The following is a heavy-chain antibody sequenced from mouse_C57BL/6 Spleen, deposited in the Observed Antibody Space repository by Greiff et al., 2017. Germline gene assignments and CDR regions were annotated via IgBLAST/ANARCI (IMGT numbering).Heavy chain of an antibody. D-gene: IGHD2-2*01. V-gene: IGHV1-72*01. CDR2: IDPNSGGT. J-gene: IGHJ2*01. CDR3: ARPRGLYGYYYFDY. CDR1: GYTFTSYW. Sequence: QVQLKQPGAELVKPGASVKLSCKASGYTFTSYWMHWVKQRPGRGLEWIGRIDPNSGGTKYNEKFKSKATLTVDKPSSTAYMHLSSLTSELSAVYYCARPRGLYGYYYFDYWGQGTTVTVSS.